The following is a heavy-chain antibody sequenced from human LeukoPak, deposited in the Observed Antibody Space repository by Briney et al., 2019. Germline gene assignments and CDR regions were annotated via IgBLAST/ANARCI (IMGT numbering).Heavy chain of an antibody. CDR3: ARHRSIAAPARDY. J-gene: IGHJ4*02. CDR2: IIPIFGTA. Sequence: SVKVSCKASGGTFSSYAISWVRQAPGQGLEWMGRIIPIFGTANYAQKFQGRVTITTDESTSTAYMELSSLRSEDTAVYYCARHRSIAAPARDYWGQGTLVTVSS. CDR1: GGTFSSYA. V-gene: IGHV1-69*05. D-gene: IGHD6-6*01.